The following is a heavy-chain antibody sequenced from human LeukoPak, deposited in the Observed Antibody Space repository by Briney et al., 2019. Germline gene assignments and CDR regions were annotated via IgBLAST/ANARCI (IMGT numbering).Heavy chain of an antibody. D-gene: IGHD3-10*01. CDR3: ARDFLQGVRGNTGGSFDY. J-gene: IGHJ4*02. CDR2: IYYSGST. V-gene: IGHV4-39*07. Sequence: SQTLSLTCTASGGSISSSSYYWGWIRQPPGKGLEWIGSIYYSGSTYYNPSLKSRVTMSVDTSKNQFSLKLSSVTAADTAAYFCARDFLQGVRGNTGGSFDYWGQGTLVTVSS. CDR1: GGSISSSSYY.